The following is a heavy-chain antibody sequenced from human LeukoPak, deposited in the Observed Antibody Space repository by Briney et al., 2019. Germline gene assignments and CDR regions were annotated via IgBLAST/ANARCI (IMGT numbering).Heavy chain of an antibody. CDR2: IRGGSDFI. CDR1: GFTFRDYS. Sequence: PGGSLRLSCAASGFTFRDYSMTWVRQAPGKGLEWVSSIRGGSDFIYHADSVKGRFTVSRDNAKNSLYLQMNSLRAEDTAVYYCARDNGYAFDIWGQGTMVTVSS. V-gene: IGHV3-21*01. D-gene: IGHD2-8*01. J-gene: IGHJ3*02. CDR3: ARDNGYAFDI.